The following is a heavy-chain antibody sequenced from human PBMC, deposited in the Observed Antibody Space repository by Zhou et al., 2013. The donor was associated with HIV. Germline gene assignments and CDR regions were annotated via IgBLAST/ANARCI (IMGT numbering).Heavy chain of an antibody. Sequence: QVQLVQSGAEVKKPGASVKVSCKASGYSFTSYGISWVRQAPGQGLEWMGWISAYNGNTNYAQKLQGRVTMTTDTSTSTAYMELRSLRSDDTAVYYCARDPPPYCSGGSCYSPYFDYWGQGTLVTVSS. D-gene: IGHD2-15*01. CDR3: ARDPPPYCSGGSCYSPYFDY. CDR1: GYSFTSYG. J-gene: IGHJ4*02. V-gene: IGHV1-18*01. CDR2: ISAYNGNT.